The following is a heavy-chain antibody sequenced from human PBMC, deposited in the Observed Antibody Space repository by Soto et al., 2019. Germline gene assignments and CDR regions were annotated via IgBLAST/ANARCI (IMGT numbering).Heavy chain of an antibody. V-gene: IGHV1-8*01. Sequence: ASVKVSCKASGYTFTSYDINWVRQATGQGLERMGWMNPNRGNTGYAQKFQGRVTMTRNTSISTAYMELSSLRSEDTAVYDCAGPSCWSPYYYYGMDVGGQGTTVTVS. CDR1: GYTFTSYD. J-gene: IGHJ6*02. CDR2: MNPNRGNT. D-gene: IGHD2-2*01. CDR3: AGPSCWSPYYYYGMDV.